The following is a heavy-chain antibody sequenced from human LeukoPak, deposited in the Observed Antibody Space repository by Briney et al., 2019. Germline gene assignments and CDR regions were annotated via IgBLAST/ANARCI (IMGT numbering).Heavy chain of an antibody. D-gene: IGHD1-1*01. CDR3: ARRTTNGDYFDY. V-gene: IGHV4-39*01. J-gene: IGHJ4*02. CDR2: IHYSGST. CDR1: GGSISSGRYY. Sequence: SGTLSLTCTVSGGSISSGRYYWAWIRQPPGKGLEWIGSIHYSGSTYYNPSLKSRVTISVDTSKNQFSLNLSSVTAADTAVYHCARRTTNGDYFDYWGQGTLVTVSS.